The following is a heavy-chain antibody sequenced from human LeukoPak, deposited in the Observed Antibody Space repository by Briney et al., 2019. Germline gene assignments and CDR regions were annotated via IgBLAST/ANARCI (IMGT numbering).Heavy chain of an antibody. J-gene: IGHJ4*02. V-gene: IGHV3-30*04. Sequence: PGGSLRLSCAASGFTFCSYAMHWVRQAPGKGLEWVAVISYDGSNKYYADSVKGRFTISRDNSKNTLYLQMNSLRAEDTAVYYCAKEYRRAVAPILYYFDYWGQGTLVTVSS. CDR2: ISYDGSNK. CDR1: GFTFCSYA. D-gene: IGHD6-19*01. CDR3: AKEYRRAVAPILYYFDY.